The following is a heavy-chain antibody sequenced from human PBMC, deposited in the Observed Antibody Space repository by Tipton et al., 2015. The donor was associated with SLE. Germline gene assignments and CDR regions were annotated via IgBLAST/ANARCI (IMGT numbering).Heavy chain of an antibody. Sequence: SGFAFSSSGMHWVRQAPGKGLEWVAIIWYDGSDKYYADSVKGRFTISRDNSKNTVYLQMNSLRAEDTAVYYCAKDYGTTSSSGYYMDVWGKGTTVTVSS. V-gene: IGHV3-33*06. CDR2: IWYDGSDK. J-gene: IGHJ6*03. D-gene: IGHD6-6*01. CDR1: GFAFSSSG. CDR3: AKDYGTTSSSGYYMDV.